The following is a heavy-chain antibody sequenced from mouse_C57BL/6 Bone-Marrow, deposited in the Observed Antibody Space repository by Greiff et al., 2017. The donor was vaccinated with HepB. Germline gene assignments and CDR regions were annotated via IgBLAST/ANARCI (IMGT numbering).Heavy chain of an antibody. V-gene: IGHV1-72*01. D-gene: IGHD2-10*02. Sequence: QVQLQQPGAELVKPGASVKLSCKASGYTFTSYWMHWVKQRPGRGLEWSGRIDPNSGGTKYNEKYKSKATLTVDKPPSTAYMQLCSLTSEYSAVYYCASSRVFAYWGQGTLVTVSA. CDR2: IDPNSGGT. J-gene: IGHJ3*01. CDR1: GYTFTSYW. CDR3: ASSRVFAY.